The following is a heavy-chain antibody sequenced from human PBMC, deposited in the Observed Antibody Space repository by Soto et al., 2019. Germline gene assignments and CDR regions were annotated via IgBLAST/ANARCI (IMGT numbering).Heavy chain of an antibody. Sequence: EVHLVESGGGLVKPGGSLRLSCAVSGFTFSSCTMNWVRQAPGKGLEWVSSISPSTSHIYYADSVKGRFTISRDNAKHSLFPQMNSLRAEDTAVYYCSGCSGGACHQNYGMDVWGQGTTVTVSS. J-gene: IGHJ6*02. CDR1: GFTFSSCT. CDR2: ISPSTSHI. V-gene: IGHV3-21*01. D-gene: IGHD2-15*01. CDR3: SGCSGGACHQNYGMDV.